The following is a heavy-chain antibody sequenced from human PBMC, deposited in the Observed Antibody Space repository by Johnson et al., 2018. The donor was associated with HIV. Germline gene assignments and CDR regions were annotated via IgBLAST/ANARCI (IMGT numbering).Heavy chain of an antibody. V-gene: IGHV3-30*02. Sequence: QVQLVESGGGVVQPGGSLRLSCAASGFTFSSYGMHWVRQAPGKGLEWVAFIRSDGKDKYYADFVKGRFTISRDNSKNTLYLQMNRLRAEDTAVYYCALNWGAEGAFDIWGQGTMVTVSS. CDR2: IRSDGKDK. CDR3: ALNWGAEGAFDI. CDR1: GFTFSSYG. J-gene: IGHJ3*02. D-gene: IGHD7-27*01.